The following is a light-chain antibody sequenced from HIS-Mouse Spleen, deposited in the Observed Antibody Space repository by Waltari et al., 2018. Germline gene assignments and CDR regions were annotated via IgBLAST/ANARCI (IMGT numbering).Light chain of an antibody. Sequence: DIQMTQSPSTLSASVGDRVTITCRASQSISSWLAWYQQKPGKAPKLLIYKASSLESGVPSRFSGSGSGTEFTLTISSLQPDDFATYYCQQYNSWGTFGRGTKLEIK. CDR3: QQYNSWGT. CDR1: QSISSW. V-gene: IGKV1-5*03. CDR2: KAS. J-gene: IGKJ2*02.